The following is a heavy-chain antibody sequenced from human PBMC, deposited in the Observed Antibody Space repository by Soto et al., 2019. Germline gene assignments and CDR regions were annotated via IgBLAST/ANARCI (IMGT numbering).Heavy chain of an antibody. CDR2: ISSSSSFI. J-gene: IGHJ4*02. V-gene: IGHV3-21*01. Sequence: GVSLRLSCAPSGFTFSDYTMNWVRQAPGKGLEWVSSISSSSSFIYYSDSVKGRFTISRDNDRNSLYLQMTSLRGEDTAVYYCAKGLQDFDHWGQGTPVTVSS. CDR1: GFTFSDYT. CDR3: AKGLQDFDH.